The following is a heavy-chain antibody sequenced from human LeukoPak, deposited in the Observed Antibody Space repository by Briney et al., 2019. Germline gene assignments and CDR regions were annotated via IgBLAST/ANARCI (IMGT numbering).Heavy chain of an antibody. D-gene: IGHD4-17*01. CDR1: GFTFTNYW. J-gene: IGHJ5*01. CDR3: ARLKDAVTIFDC. Sequence: GGSLRLSCIASGFTFTNYWMSGFRQAPGKGLEWVASIKEDGSDKRYVDAVEGRFTISRDNTKNSLYVQMSSLKAEDTAMYYCARLKDAVTIFDCWGQGILVTVSS. V-gene: IGHV3-7*01. CDR2: IKEDGSDK.